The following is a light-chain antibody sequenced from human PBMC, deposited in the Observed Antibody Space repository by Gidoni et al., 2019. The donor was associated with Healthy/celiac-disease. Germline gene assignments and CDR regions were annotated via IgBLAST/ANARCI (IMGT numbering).Light chain of an antibody. V-gene: IGLV1-40*01. CDR3: QSYDSSLSGFYV. Sequence: QSVLTQPPSVSGAPGQRVTISCTGSSSNIGAGYDVHWYQQLPGTAPKLLIYGNSNRPSGVPDRFSGSKSGTSASLAMSGLQAEDEAEYYCQSYDSSLSGFYVFGTGTKVTVL. CDR1: SSNIGAGYD. CDR2: GNS. J-gene: IGLJ1*01.